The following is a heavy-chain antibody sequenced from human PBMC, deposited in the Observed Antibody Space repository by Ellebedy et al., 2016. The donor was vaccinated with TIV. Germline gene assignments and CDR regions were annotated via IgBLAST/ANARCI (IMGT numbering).Heavy chain of an antibody. Sequence: GESLKISXAAAGFTFSTYWMNWIRQAPGKGLEWVASIKKDGSETHYVDSVKGRFTISRVNAKKSLYLQMNSLRAEDTAVYYCVRETWVLDDGYSSTYHYYGLDVWGQGTTVTVSS. CDR3: VRETWVLDDGYSSTYHYYGLDV. J-gene: IGHJ6*02. V-gene: IGHV3-7*03. D-gene: IGHD5-24*01. CDR2: IKKDGSET. CDR1: GFTFSTYW.